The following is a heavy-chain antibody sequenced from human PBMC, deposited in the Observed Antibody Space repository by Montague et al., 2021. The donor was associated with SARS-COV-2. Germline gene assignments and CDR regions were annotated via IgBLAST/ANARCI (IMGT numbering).Heavy chain of an antibody. Sequence: SLSLSCAASGFTFSSYDITWVRQAPGKGLEWVSYISSSGSTIYYAHSVKGRFTISRDNAKNSLYLQMNSLRAEDTAVYYCASRAPTRIVLMVYAIGGYFDYWGQGTLVTVSS. CDR3: ASRAPTRIVLMVYAIGGYFDY. D-gene: IGHD2-8*01. J-gene: IGHJ4*02. V-gene: IGHV3-48*03. CDR2: ISSSGSTI. CDR1: GFTFSSYD.